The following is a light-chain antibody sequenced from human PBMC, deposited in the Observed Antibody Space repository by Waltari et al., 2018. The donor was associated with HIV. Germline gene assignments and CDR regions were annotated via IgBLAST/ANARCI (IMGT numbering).Light chain of an antibody. CDR1: QSVRSY. CDR2: GAS. Sequence: EIVLTQSPATLTLSPGERATLSCRASQSVRSYLAWYQQKPCQAPRLLIYGASSRATGIPARFSGSGSVTDFTLTISSLEPGDFGVYYCHQRSNWPITFGQGTRLEIK. CDR3: HQRSNWPIT. J-gene: IGKJ5*01. V-gene: IGKV3-11*01.